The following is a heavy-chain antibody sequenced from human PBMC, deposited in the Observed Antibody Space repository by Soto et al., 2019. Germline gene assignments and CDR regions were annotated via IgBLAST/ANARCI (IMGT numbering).Heavy chain of an antibody. CDR1: GGPISSGGYY. CDR2: IYYSGST. D-gene: IGHD3-22*01. V-gene: IGHV4-31*03. J-gene: IGHJ5*02. Sequence: QVQLQESGPGLVKPSQTLSLTCTVSGGPISSGGYYWSWIRQHPGKGLEWIGYIYYSGSTYYNPSLKSRVTISVDTSKNQFSLKLSSVTAADTAVYYGARGSYYDSSGYYGPWGQGTLVTVSS. CDR3: ARGSYYDSSGYYGP.